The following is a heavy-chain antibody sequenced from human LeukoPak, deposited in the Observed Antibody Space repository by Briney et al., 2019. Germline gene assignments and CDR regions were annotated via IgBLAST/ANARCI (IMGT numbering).Heavy chain of an antibody. D-gene: IGHD3-10*01. CDR1: GFTFSSYG. J-gene: IGHJ6*02. CDR3: ARGGSGDYSGMGV. CDR2: IWYDGSNK. Sequence: GGSLRLSCAASGFTFSSYGMHWVRQAPGKGLEWVAVIWYDGSNKYYADSVKGRFTISRDNSKNTLYLQMNSLRAEDTAVYYGARGGSGDYSGMGVGAQGTTVPASS. V-gene: IGHV3-33*01.